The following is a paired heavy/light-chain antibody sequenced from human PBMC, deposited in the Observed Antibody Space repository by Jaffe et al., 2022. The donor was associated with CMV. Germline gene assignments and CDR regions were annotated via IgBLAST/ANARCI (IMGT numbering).Heavy chain of an antibody. D-gene: IGHD6-25*01. CDR1: GFTFGDYA. Sequence: EVQLVESGGGLVQPGRSLRLSCTTSGFTFGDYALSWVRQAPGKGLEWVGFIRSKPHGGTTEYAASVKGRVTISRDESKSIAYLQMNNLQTEDTAVYFCSRVKVDQGSRGWLHFDHWGQGTLVTVSS. J-gene: IGHJ4*02. CDR3: SRVKVDQGSRGWLHFDH. CDR2: IRSKPHGGTT. V-gene: IGHV3-49*04.
Light chain of an antibody. CDR3: MQATQFPWT. CDR1: QSLVHSDGNTY. CDR2: KIS. J-gene: IGKJ1*01. V-gene: IGKV2-24*01. Sequence: DIVMTQTPLSSPVTLGQPASISCRSSQSLVHSDGNTYLSWLQQRPGQPPRLLIYKISNRFSGVPDRFSGSGAGTDFTLKISTVEAEDVGIYYCMQATQFPWTFGQGTKVEIK.